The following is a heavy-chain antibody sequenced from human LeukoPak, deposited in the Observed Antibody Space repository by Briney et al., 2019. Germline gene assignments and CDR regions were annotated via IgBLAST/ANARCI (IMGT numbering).Heavy chain of an antibody. CDR3: ARVGISSTSASDWFDP. J-gene: IGHJ5*02. D-gene: IGHD2-2*01. CDR2: INHSGST. Sequence: SETLSLTCAVYGGSFSGYYWSWIRQPPGKGLEWIGEINHSGSTNYNPSLKSRVTISVDTSKNQFSLKLSSVTAADTAVYYCARVGISSTSASDWFDPWGQGTLVTVSS. V-gene: IGHV4-34*01. CDR1: GGSFSGYY.